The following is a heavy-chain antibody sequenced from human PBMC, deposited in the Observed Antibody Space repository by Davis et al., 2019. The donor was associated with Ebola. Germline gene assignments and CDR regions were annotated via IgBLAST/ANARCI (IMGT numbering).Heavy chain of an antibody. J-gene: IGHJ5*01. Sequence: GESLKISCAASGFTFSSYAMHWVRQAPGKGLEYVSAISSNGGSTYYANSVKGRFTISRDNSKNTLYLQMGSLRADDTAVYYCARDPLIIGDATTDSWGQGTLVTVSS. CDR3: ARDPLIIGDATTDS. CDR1: GFTFSSYA. V-gene: IGHV3-64*01. CDR2: ISSNGGST. D-gene: IGHD2/OR15-2a*01.